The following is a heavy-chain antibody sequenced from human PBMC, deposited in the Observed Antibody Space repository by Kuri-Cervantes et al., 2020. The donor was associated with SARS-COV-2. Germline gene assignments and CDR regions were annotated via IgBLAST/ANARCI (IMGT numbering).Heavy chain of an antibody. Sequence: GESLKISCAASGFTFSSYSMNWVRQAPGKGLEWVSSISSSSSYIYYADSVKGRFTISRDNAKNSLYLQMNSLRAEDTAVYYCARDRGYCSGGSCYQHDAFDIWGQGTMVTVSS. CDR1: GFTFSSYS. V-gene: IGHV3-21*01. CDR2: ISSSSSYI. D-gene: IGHD2-15*01. CDR3: ARDRGYCSGGSCYQHDAFDI. J-gene: IGHJ3*02.